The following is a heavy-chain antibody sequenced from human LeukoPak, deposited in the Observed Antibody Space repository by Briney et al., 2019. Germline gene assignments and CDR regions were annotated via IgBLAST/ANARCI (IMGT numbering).Heavy chain of an antibody. J-gene: IGHJ3*02. CDR2: MYNSGST. D-gene: IGHD5-24*01. V-gene: IGHV4-59*01. CDR3: AREGPDGYNAFDI. CDR1: GGSISSYN. Sequence: MPSETLSLTCIVSGGSISSYNWNWIRQPPGKGLEWIGYMYNSGSTNNNPSLKSRVTISVDKSKNQFSLKLSSVTAADTAVYYCAREGPDGYNAFDIWGQGTMVTVSS.